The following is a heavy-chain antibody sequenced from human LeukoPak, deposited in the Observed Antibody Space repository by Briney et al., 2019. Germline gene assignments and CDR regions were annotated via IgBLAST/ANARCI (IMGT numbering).Heavy chain of an antibody. CDR1: GFTFSDYN. CDR2: IKDDGSEK. V-gene: IGHV3-7*01. J-gene: IGHJ4*02. D-gene: IGHD7-27*01. Sequence: GGSLRLSCAASGFTFSDYNMNWVRQAPGRGLEWVANIKDDGSEKFYVDSVKGRFTISRDDAKSSLYLQMNSLRAEDTAVYYCTNWGDTWGLDFWGQGVLVSVSS. CDR3: TNWGDTWGLDF.